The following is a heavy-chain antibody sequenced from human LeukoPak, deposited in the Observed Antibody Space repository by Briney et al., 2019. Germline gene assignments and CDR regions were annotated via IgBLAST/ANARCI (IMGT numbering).Heavy chain of an antibody. D-gene: IGHD1-26*01. CDR3: TTWVGAHFDF. V-gene: IGHV3-23*01. Sequence: GSLRLSCAASGFTFSNYAMHWVRQAPGKGLEWVSTIDGPTFRTHYADSVMGRFTISRDNSKNTLYLQMNSLRAEDTAVYFCTTWVGAHFDFWGQRTLVTVSS. CDR2: IDGPTFRT. J-gene: IGHJ4*02. CDR1: GFTFSNYA.